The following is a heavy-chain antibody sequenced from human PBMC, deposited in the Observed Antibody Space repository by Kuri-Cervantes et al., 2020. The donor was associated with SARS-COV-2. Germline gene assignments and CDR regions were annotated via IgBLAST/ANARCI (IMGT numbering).Heavy chain of an antibody. V-gene: IGHV3-21*01. D-gene: IGHD2-2*01. CDR3: AREGSSPTLFQH. J-gene: IGHJ1*01. CDR2: ISSSSSYI. Sequence: GGSLRLSCAASGFTFSSYSMNWVRQAPGKGLEWVSSISSSSSYIYYADSVKDRFTISRDNAKNSLYLQMNSLRAEDTAVYYCAREGSSPTLFQHWGQGTLVTCYS. CDR1: GFTFSSYS.